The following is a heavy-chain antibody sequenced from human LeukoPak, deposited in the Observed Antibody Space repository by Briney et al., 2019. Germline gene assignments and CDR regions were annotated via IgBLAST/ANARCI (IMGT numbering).Heavy chain of an antibody. Sequence: ASVKVSCKAAGYTFTSYDINWVRQATGQGLEWMGWMNPNSGNTGYAQKFQGRVTMTRNTSISTAYTELSSLRSEDTAVYYCARGSIVATINYWGQGTLVTVSS. D-gene: IGHD5-12*01. CDR1: GYTFTSYD. J-gene: IGHJ4*02. V-gene: IGHV1-8*01. CDR2: MNPNSGNT. CDR3: ARGSIVATINY.